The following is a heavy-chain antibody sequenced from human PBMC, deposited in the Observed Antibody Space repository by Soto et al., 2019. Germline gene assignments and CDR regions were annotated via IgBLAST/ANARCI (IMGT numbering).Heavy chain of an antibody. CDR2: ISSSSYTM. Sequence: EVQLVESGGGLVQPGGSLRLSCAASGFTFSHYSMNWVRQAPGKGLEWVSYISSSSYTMNYADSVKGRFTISRDNAKNSLSLQMNSLRDEDTAVYYCARDVDYWGQGTLVTVSS. J-gene: IGHJ4*02. CDR1: GFTFSHYS. CDR3: ARDVDY. V-gene: IGHV3-48*02.